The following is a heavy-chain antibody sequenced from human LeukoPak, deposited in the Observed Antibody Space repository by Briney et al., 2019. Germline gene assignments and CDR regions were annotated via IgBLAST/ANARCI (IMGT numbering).Heavy chain of an antibody. CDR2: ISVSGNTI. CDR3: ARHTPGADYDFWGLAFDY. J-gene: IGHJ4*02. D-gene: IGHD3-3*01. V-gene: IGHV3-11*01. CDR1: GFIFSDYY. Sequence: GGSLRLSCAASGFIFSDYYMSWIRQAPGKGLEWVSYISVSGNTIYYVDSVKGRFTISRDNAKNSLYLQMNGLRAEDTAVYYCARHTPGADYDFWGLAFDYWGQGTLVTVSS.